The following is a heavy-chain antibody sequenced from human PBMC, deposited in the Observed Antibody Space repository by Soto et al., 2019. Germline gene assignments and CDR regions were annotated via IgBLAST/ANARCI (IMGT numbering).Heavy chain of an antibody. D-gene: IGHD2-2*02. J-gene: IGHJ4*02. V-gene: IGHV3-33*01. CDR3: ASGHCSSISCYTVDY. Sequence: GGSLRLSCAASGFTFSSYGMHWVRQAPGKGLEWVAVIWDDGSKKYYADSVKGRFTISRDNSKNTLYLQMNSLRAEDTAVYYCASGHCSSISCYTVDYWCQGTLVTVSS. CDR2: IWDDGSKK. CDR1: GFTFSSYG.